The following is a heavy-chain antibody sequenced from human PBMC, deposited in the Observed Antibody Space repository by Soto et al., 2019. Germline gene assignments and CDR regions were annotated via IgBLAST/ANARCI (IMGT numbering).Heavy chain of an antibody. V-gene: IGHV3-30*18. Sequence: QVHLVESGGGVVQPGQSLRLSCAASGFTFSTYAMHWLRQAPGKGLEWVAIISYDATNKFYADSVKGRFTISRDNSKNTLYLQINSLRPEDTAVYYCAKTDPGVRCRRICYPASWGQGTLVTVSS. CDR3: AKTDPGVRCRRICYPAS. J-gene: IGHJ5*02. CDR2: ISYDATNK. D-gene: IGHD2-15*01. CDR1: GFTFSTYA.